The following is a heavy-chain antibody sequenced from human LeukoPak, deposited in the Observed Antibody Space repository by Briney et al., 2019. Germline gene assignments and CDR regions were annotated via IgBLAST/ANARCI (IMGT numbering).Heavy chain of an antibody. CDR2: IYHDGST. D-gene: IGHD3-16*01. V-gene: IGHV4-38-2*01. CDR3: ANADTEDFFDY. J-gene: IGHJ4*02. Sequence: WETLSLTCAVSGYSFSSDFYWGWVRQPPGKGLEWVGGIYHDGSTFYNPSLKGRVTISLDTSRKQFSLRLASVTAADTAIYSCANADTEDFFDYWGQGILVTVSS. CDR1: GYSFSSDFY.